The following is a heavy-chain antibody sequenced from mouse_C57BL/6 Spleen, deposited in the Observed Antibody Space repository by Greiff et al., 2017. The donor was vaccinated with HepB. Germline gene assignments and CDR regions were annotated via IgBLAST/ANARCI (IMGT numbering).Heavy chain of an antibody. D-gene: IGHD2-2*01. V-gene: IGHV1-52*01. Sequence: QVHVKQPGAELVRPGSSVKLSCKASGYTFTSYWMHWVKQRPIQGLEWIGNIDPSDSETHYNQKFKDKATLTVDKSSSTAYMQLSSLTSEDSAVYYCVHGYYFDYWGQGTTLTVSS. J-gene: IGHJ2*01. CDR2: IDPSDSET. CDR1: GYTFTSYW. CDR3: VHGYYFDY.